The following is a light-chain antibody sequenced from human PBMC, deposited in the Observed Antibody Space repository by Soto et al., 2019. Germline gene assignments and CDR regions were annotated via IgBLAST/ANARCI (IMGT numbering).Light chain of an antibody. J-gene: IGKJ2*01. CDR1: QSVLYNSNNKNH. CDR2: GAS. CDR3: QQYYSIPFT. Sequence: DFVMTQAPDSLAVSLGERATINCKSSQSVLYNSNNKNHLGWFQQKPGHPPKLLIYGASFRPSGVPDRFSGSWSGTDFTLTICSLQAEDVAVYYCQQYYSIPFTFGQGTKLEI. V-gene: IGKV4-1*01.